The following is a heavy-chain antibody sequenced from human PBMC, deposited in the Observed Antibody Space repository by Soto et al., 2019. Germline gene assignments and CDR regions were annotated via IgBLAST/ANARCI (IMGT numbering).Heavy chain of an antibody. Sequence: ATVKVSCTASGYTLTRYDINWVGQAPGQGLEWMGWINPYNGTTGYAQEFQARVTMTGNTSINTAYMELRSLRSDDTAIYYCASGPGGRGYFDYWG. J-gene: IGHJ4*01. CDR3: ASGPGGRGYFDY. CDR2: INPYNGTT. CDR1: GYTLTRYD. D-gene: IGHD3-16*01. V-gene: IGHV1-8*01.